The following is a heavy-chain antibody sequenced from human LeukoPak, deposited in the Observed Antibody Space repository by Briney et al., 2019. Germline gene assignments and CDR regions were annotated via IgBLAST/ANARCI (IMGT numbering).Heavy chain of an antibody. CDR2: IHSDGITT. D-gene: IGHD6-13*01. V-gene: IGHV3-74*01. CDR3: GREYSDSRYFDY. J-gene: IGHJ4*02. Sequence: GGSLRLSCAASGFSFSTYAMTWVRQAPGKGLVWVSRIHSDGITTNYADSVKGRFTISRDNAQNTLYLQMNSLRAEDTAVYYCGREYSDSRYFDYWGQGTLVTVSS. CDR1: GFSFSTYA.